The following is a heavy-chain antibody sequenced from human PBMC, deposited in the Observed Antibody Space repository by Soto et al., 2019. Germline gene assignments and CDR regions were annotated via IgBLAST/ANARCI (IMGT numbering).Heavy chain of an antibody. CDR2: IYHSGST. Sequence: SETLSLTCAVSGGSISSGGYSWSWIRQPPGKGLEWIGYIYHSGSTYYNPSLKSRVTISVDRSKNQFSLKLSSETAADTAVYYCARGNVVAIDYWGQGTLVTVSS. CDR3: ARGNVVAIDY. D-gene: IGHD2-21*01. J-gene: IGHJ4*02. CDR1: GGSISSGGYS. V-gene: IGHV4-30-2*01.